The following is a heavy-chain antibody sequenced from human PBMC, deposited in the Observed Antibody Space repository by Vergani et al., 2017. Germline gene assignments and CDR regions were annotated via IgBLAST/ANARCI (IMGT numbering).Heavy chain of an antibody. Sequence: QLQLQESGPGLVKPSETLSLTCTVSGGSIRSSSYYWGWIRQPPGKGLEWIGTIYYSGSTYYNPSLKSRVTISVNTSKNQFSLKLSSVTAADTAVYYCARQYWGGDCYRPDYYYYGMDVWGQGTTVTVSS. CDR3: ARQYWGGDCYRPDYYYYGMDV. V-gene: IGHV4-39*01. CDR1: GGSIRSSSYY. CDR2: IYYSGST. J-gene: IGHJ6*02. D-gene: IGHD2-21*02.